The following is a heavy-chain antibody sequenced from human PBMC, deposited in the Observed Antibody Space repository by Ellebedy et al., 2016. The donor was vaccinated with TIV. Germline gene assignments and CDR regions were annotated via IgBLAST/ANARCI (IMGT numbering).Heavy chain of an antibody. CDR3: AKDPAFVHDNTYYYLDF. CDR1: GFTFSNYA. CDR2: ISGSGGTT. D-gene: IGHD3-10*01. Sequence: EGSLRLSCVASGFTFSNYAMMWVRQVPGRGLEWVSVISGSGGTTNFADSVKGRFITSRDNSKNTLYLQMNSLRAEDTAVYYCAKDPAFVHDNTYYYLDFWGQGILVTVSS. J-gene: IGHJ4*02. V-gene: IGHV3-23*01.